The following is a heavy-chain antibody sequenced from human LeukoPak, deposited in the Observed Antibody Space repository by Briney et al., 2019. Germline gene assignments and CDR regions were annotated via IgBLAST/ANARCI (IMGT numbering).Heavy chain of an antibody. J-gene: IGHJ4*02. CDR1: GFTFSSST. CDR3: AITGVRDFDS. CDR2: ITSTGGSST. D-gene: IGHD4-11*01. V-gene: IGHV3-23*01. Sequence: GGSLRLSCAASGFTFSSSTMTWVRQAPGQGLDWVSSITSTGGSSTYYADSVKGRFTISRDNSKNTLYLQMNSLRAEDTAVYYCAITGVRDFDSWGQGTLVTVSS.